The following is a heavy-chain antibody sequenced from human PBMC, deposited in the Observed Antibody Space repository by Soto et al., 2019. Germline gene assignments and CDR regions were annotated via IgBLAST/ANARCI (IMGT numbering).Heavy chain of an antibody. Sequence: QVQLVQSGAEVRKPGASVKVSCKASGYTFTSYGISWVRQAPGQGLEWMGWISSHNGYTNNAQKIQGRVTMTTDTTTSTAYMGLRSLRSDDTAVYYCARETAIAAAGLVDYWGQGTLVTVSS. CDR3: ARETAIAAAGLVDY. V-gene: IGHV1-18*01. CDR2: ISSHNGYT. J-gene: IGHJ4*02. CDR1: GYTFTSYG. D-gene: IGHD6-13*01.